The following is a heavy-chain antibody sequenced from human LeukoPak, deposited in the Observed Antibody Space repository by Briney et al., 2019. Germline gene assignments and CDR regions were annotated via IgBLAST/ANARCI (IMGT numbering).Heavy chain of an antibody. CDR1: GFTFSSYE. CDR2: ISNSGNTI. CDR3: ARDASHCSSSSCYGPFDY. D-gene: IGHD2-2*01. J-gene: IGHJ4*02. V-gene: IGHV3-48*03. Sequence: PGGSLRLSCAASGFTFSSYEMNWVRQAPGKGPEWVSYISNSGNTIYYADSAKGRFTISRDNAKDSLFLQMNSLRDEDTAVYYCARDASHCSSSSCYGPFDYWGQGTLVTVSS.